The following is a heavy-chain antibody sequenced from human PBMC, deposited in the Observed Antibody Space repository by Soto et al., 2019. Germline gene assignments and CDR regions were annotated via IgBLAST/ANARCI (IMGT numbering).Heavy chain of an antibody. V-gene: IGHV3-48*02. J-gene: IGHJ4*02. D-gene: IGHD6-19*01. CDR1: GFTFSVYT. CDR3: TTSSGHLNH. CDR2: ITGSSDRI. Sequence: EVHLVESGGGLVQPGGSLRLSCAAPGFTFSVYTMNWVRQAPGKGLHWVSYITGSSDRILFADSVKGRFTVSRDNAKNSLYLQMNSLRDEDTGVYYCTTSSGHLNHWGQGTLVSVSS.